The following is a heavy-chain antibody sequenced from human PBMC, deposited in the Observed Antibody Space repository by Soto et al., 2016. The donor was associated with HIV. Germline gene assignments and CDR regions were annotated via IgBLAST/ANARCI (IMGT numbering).Heavy chain of an antibody. CDR2: IKSSRNHI. CDR3: ARATNVDILTGTYDAFDT. Sequence: EVQLVESGEAWSSRGSLRLSCAGSGFRFRNYIMNWVRRAPGKGLEWVSSIKSSRNHIFYGDSAKGRFIISRDDANNVLYLQMNRLTAEDTAVYYCARATNVDILTGTYDAFDTWGQGTAVVVSS. V-gene: IGHV3-21*06. D-gene: IGHD3-9*01. J-gene: IGHJ3*02. CDR1: GFRFRNYI.